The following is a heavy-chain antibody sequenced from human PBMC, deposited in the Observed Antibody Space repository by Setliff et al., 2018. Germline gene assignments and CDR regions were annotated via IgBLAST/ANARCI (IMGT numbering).Heavy chain of an antibody. Sequence: PSETLSLTCTVSGGSISSSSYYWGWIRQPPGKGLEWIGSIYYSGSTYYNPSLKSRVTISVDTSKNQFSLKLSSVNAADTAVYYCARGYSGYDYLKPFDYWGQGTLVTVSS. D-gene: IGHD5-12*01. CDR1: GGSISSSSYY. CDR2: IYYSGST. V-gene: IGHV4-39*01. CDR3: ARGYSGYDYLKPFDY. J-gene: IGHJ4*02.